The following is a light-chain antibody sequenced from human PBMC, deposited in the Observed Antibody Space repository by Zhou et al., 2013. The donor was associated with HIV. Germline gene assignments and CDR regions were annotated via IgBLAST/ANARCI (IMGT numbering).Light chain of an antibody. CDR1: QDISNH. V-gene: IGKV1-33*01. J-gene: IGKJ1*01. CDR3: QQIXNLTTST. CDR2: DAS. Sequence: DIQMTQSPSSLSASVGDRVTITCQASQDISNHLNWYQQKPGKAPKLLIYDASNLETGVPSRFSGSGSGTDFTFTISSLQPEDIATYYCQQIXNLTTSTFG.